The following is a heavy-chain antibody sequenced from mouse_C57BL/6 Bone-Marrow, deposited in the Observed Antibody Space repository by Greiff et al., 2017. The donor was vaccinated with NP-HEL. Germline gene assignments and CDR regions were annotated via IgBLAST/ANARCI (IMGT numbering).Heavy chain of an antibody. CDR3: ARDSNFSFAY. Sequence: VQLQQSGAELVKPGASVKLSCTASGFNFKDYYMNWVKQRTEQSLEWIGRIDPEDGGTTYAPKFQGKATLTADTSSNTAYLQLSSLTSEGTAVYYCARDSNFSFAYWGQGTLVTVSA. J-gene: IGHJ3*01. CDR2: IDPEDGGT. D-gene: IGHD2-5*01. V-gene: IGHV14-2*01. CDR1: GFNFKDYY.